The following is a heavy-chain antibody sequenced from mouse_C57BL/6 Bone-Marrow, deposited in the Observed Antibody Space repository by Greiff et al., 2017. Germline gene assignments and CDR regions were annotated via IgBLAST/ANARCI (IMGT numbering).Heavy chain of an antibody. V-gene: IGHV1-55*01. Sequence: QVQLKQPGAELVKPGASVKMSCKASGYTFTSYWITWVKQRPGQGLEWIGDIYPGSGSTNYNEKYKGKATLTVDTSSSTAYMQLSSLTSEDSAVYYWARPYYSNYWYFDVWGTGTTVTVSS. CDR1: GYTFTSYW. CDR3: ARPYYSNYWYFDV. J-gene: IGHJ1*03. CDR2: IYPGSGST. D-gene: IGHD2-5*01.